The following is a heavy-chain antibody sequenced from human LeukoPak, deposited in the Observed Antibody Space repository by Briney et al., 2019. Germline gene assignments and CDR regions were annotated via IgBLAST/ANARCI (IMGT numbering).Heavy chain of an antibody. CDR3: ARGSPWYTTVTTYLDY. D-gene: IGHD4-17*01. CDR1: GGSFSGYY. J-gene: IGHJ4*02. CDR2: INHSGST. Sequence: SETLSLTCAVYGGSFSGYYWSWIRQPPGKGLEWIGEINHSGSTNYNPSLKSRVTISVDTSKNQFSLKLSSVTAADTAVYYCARGSPWYTTVTTYLDYWGQGTLVTVSS. V-gene: IGHV4-34*01.